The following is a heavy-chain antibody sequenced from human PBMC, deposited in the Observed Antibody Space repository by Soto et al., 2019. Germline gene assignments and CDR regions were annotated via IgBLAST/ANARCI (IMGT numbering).Heavy chain of an antibody. D-gene: IGHD2-15*01. Sequence: EVQLVESGGGLVQPGGSLSPSCLPPGLTVPQLHLNPAPPPPAHPLHRVSVIYNEFTDYADSVRGRFSISTDSSKNALYLQMNSLRAEDSAVYYCVREPRYCSGGSCSIMGDAFDIWGQGTMVTVSS. V-gene: IGHV3-66*01. CDR1: GLTVPQLH. CDR2: IYNEFT. CDR3: VREPRYCSGGSCSIMGDAFDI. J-gene: IGHJ3*02.